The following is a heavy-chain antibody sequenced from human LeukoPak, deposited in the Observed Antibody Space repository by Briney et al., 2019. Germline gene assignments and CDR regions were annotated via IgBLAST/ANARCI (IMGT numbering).Heavy chain of an antibody. J-gene: IGHJ5*02. CDR1: GYTFTSYG. CDR3: ARVVNYYGSGNWFDP. CDR2: ISAYNGNT. V-gene: IGHV1-18*01. Sequence: GASVKVPCKASGYTFTSYGISWVRQAPGQGLEWMGWISAYNGNTNYAQKLQGRVTMTTDTSTSTAYMELRSLRSDDTAVYYCARVVNYYGSGNWFDPWGQGTLVTVSS. D-gene: IGHD3-10*01.